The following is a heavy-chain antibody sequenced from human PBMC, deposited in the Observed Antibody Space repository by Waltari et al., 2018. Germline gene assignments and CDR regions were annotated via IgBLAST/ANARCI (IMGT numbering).Heavy chain of an antibody. D-gene: IGHD6-13*01. V-gene: IGHV4-38-2*02. CDR3: ARDQSGSSWHAGWFDP. CDR2: IYHSGST. Sequence: QVQLQESGPGLVKPSETLSLPCAVSGYSISSGYYWGWIRQPPGKGLEWIGSIYHSGSTYYNPSLKSRVTISVDTSKNQFSLKLSSVTAADTAVYYCARDQSGSSWHAGWFDPWGQGTLVTVSS. CDR1: GYSISSGYY. J-gene: IGHJ5*02.